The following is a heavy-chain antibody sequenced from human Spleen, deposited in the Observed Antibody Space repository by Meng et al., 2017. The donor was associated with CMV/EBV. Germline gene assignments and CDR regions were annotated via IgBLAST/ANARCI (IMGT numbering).Heavy chain of an antibody. CDR1: GYSFTNNY. J-gene: IGHJ4*02. D-gene: IGHD3-16*01. Sequence: PGYSFTNNYIRWVRQAPGQGLGWMGMINPSTTTTTYAQRLQGRVAMTRDTSTSTVYMDLSSLRSDDTAVYYCARDLTYGTGDYLDYWGQGTLVTVSS. CDR2: INPSTTTT. CDR3: ARDLTYGTGDYLDY. V-gene: IGHV1-46*04.